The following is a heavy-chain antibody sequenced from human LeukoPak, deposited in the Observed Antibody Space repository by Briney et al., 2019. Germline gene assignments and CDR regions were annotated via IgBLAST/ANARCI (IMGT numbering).Heavy chain of an antibody. J-gene: IGHJ4*02. D-gene: IGHD5-12*01. V-gene: IGHV3-11*04. Sequence: GGSLRLSCAASGFTFSDYYMSWIRQAPGKGLEWLSYISSSGNTIYYADSVKGRFTISRDNAKNSLYLQMNSLRAEDTAVYYCASSGMVATYLDYWGQGTLVTVSS. CDR1: GFTFSDYY. CDR3: ASSGMVATYLDY. CDR2: ISSSGNTI.